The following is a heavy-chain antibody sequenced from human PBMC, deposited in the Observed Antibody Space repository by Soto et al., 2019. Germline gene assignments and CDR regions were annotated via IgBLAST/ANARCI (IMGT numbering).Heavy chain of an antibody. CDR3: ARRDGYNFDY. CDR2: INSNGGST. J-gene: IGHJ4*02. Sequence: EVQLVKSGGGLVQPGGSLRLSCAASGFTFSSYAMHWVRQAPGKGLEYVSAINSNGGSTYYANSVKGRFTISRDNSKNTLYLQMGSLRAEDMAVYYCARRDGYNFDYWGQGTLVTVSS. V-gene: IGHV3-64*01. D-gene: IGHD5-12*01. CDR1: GFTFSSYA.